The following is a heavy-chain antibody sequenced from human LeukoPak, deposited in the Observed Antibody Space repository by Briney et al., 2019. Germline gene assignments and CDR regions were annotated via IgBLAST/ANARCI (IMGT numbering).Heavy chain of an antibody. D-gene: IGHD3-22*01. CDR1: GFTFSSYG. CDR3: ARDRYDSIDY. Sequence: GGSLRLSCAASGFTFSSYGMQWVRQAPGKGLEWAAAIWYDGSNKYYAHSVKGRFTISRDNSKNTLYLQMNSLRAEDTAVYYCARDRYDSIDYWGQGTLVTVSS. J-gene: IGHJ4*02. V-gene: IGHV3-33*01. CDR2: IWYDGSNK.